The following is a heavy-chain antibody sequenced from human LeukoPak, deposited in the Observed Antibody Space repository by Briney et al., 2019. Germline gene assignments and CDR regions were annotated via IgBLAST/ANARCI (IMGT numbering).Heavy chain of an antibody. J-gene: IGHJ4*02. CDR1: GFTFSSYA. Sequence: GSLRLSCAASGFTFSSYAMSWVRQAPGKGLEWVSAISGSGGSTYYADSVKGRFTISRDNSKNTLYLQMNSLRAEDTAVYYCAKARVRFGELLYFDYWGQGTLVTVSS. CDR3: AKARVRFGELLYFDY. D-gene: IGHD3-10*01. CDR2: ISGSGGST. V-gene: IGHV3-23*01.